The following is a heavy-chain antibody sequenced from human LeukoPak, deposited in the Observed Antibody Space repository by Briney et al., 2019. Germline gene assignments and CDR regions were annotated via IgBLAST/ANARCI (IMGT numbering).Heavy chain of an antibody. CDR1: GGSIRSYY. J-gene: IGHJ4*02. Sequence: SETLSLTCTVSGGSIRSYYWSWIRQPPGKGLEWIGYIYYSGSTNYNPSLKSRVTISVDTTKNQFSLKLSSVTAADTAVYYCARHGGYCGGDCYVDYWGQGTLVTVSS. V-gene: IGHV4-59*08. CDR2: IYYSGST. D-gene: IGHD2-21*02. CDR3: ARHGGYCGGDCYVDY.